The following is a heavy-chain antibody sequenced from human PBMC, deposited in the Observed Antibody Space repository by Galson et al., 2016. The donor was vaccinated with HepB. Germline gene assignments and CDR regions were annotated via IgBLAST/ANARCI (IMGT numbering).Heavy chain of an antibody. Sequence: SVKVSCKASGGTFSSYAISWVRQAPGQGLEWMGAIIPIFGTTNSADESTSTAYMELSSLRSEDTAVYYCARGQYQLLYGGNWFDPWGQGTLVTVSS. CDR1: GGTFSSYA. J-gene: IGHJ5*02. CDR2: IIPIFGTT. CDR3: ARGQYQLLYGGNWFDP. V-gene: IGHV1-69*13. D-gene: IGHD2-2*02.